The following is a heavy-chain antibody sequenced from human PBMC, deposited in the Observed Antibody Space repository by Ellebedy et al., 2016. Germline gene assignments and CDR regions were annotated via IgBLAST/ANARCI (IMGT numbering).Heavy chain of an antibody. J-gene: IGHJ2*01. CDR2: ISAYNGNT. CDR3: ARDYGSGSYCYFDL. Sequence: ASVKVSXXASGYTFTSYGISWVRQAPGQGLEWMGWISAYNGNTNYAQKLQGRVTMTTDTSTSTAYMELRSLRSDDTAVYYCARDYGSGSYCYFDLWGRGTLVTVSS. V-gene: IGHV1-18*01. CDR1: GYTFTSYG. D-gene: IGHD3-10*01.